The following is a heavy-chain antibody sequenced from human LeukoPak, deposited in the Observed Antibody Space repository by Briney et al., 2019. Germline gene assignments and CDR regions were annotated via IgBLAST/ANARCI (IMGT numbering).Heavy chain of an antibody. D-gene: IGHD6-13*01. CDR3: ARNGISSSLHYYYYMDV. J-gene: IGHJ6*03. V-gene: IGHV1-2*02. Sequence: GASVKVSCKVSGYTLTELSMHWVRQAPGQGLEWMGWINPNSGGTNYAQKFQGRVTMTRDTSISTAYMELSRLRSDDTAVYYCARNGISSSLHYYYYMDVWGKGTTVTVSS. CDR1: GYTLTELS. CDR2: INPNSGGT.